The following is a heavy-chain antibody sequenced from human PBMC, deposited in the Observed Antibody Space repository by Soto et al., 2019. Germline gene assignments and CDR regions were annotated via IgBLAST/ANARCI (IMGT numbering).Heavy chain of an antibody. CDR3: GRFRGPSKDYYYGMDV. D-gene: IGHD2-2*01. V-gene: IGHV5-51*01. CDR2: IYPGDSDT. CDR1: GYSFTSYW. J-gene: IGHJ6*02. Sequence: GESLKISCKGSGYSFTSYWIGWVRQMPGKGLEWMGIIYPGDSDTRYSPSFQGQVTISADKSISTAYLQWSSLKASDTAMYYCGRFRGPSKDYYYGMDVWGQGTTVTV.